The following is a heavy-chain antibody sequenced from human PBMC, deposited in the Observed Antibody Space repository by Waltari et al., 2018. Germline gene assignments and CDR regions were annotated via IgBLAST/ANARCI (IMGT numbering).Heavy chain of an antibody. V-gene: IGHV3-21*01. Sequence: EVQLVESGGGLVKPGGSLRLSCAASGFTFSSYSMNWVRQAPGKGLEWVSSISSSSYIYYADSVKGRFTISRDNAKNSLYLQMNSLRAEDTAVYYCARLEYGDMDWYFDLWGRGTLVTVSS. CDR1: GFTFSSYS. CDR2: ISSSSYI. CDR3: ARLEYGDMDWYFDL. D-gene: IGHD4-17*01. J-gene: IGHJ2*01.